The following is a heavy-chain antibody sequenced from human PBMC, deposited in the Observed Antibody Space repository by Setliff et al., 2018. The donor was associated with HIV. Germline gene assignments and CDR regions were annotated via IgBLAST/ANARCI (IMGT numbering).Heavy chain of an antibody. D-gene: IGHD6-19*01. CDR1: GYTFTGYY. V-gene: IGHV1-2*04. CDR2: INPNSGGT. CDR3: ARHGPVCSSGWCSVIWFDP. Sequence: ASVKVSCKASGYTFTGYYMHWVRQAPGQGLEWMGWINPNSGGTNYAQKFQGWVTMTRDTSISTAYMELSRLRSGDTAVYYCARHGPVCSSGWCSVIWFDPWGQGTLVTVSS. J-gene: IGHJ5*02.